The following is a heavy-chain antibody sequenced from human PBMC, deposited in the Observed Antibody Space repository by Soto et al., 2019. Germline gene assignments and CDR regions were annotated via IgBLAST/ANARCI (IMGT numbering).Heavy chain of an antibody. J-gene: IGHJ6*04. CDR2: ISADGGGT. CDR3: AGVSGYLRGGMDV. D-gene: IGHD3-3*01. CDR1: GFSFSSYA. V-gene: IGHV3-23*01. Sequence: GGSLRLSCATSGFSFSSYAMSWVRQAPGKGLECVSAISADGGGTYYPDSVKGRFTISRDNSKNTLFLQMNSLRAEDTALYYCAGVSGYLRGGMDVWGKGTTVTVSS.